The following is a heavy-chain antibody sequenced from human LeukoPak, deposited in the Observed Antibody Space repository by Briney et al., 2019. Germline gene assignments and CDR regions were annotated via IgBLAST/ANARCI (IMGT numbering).Heavy chain of an antibody. CDR1: GGSISSSSYY. D-gene: IGHD5-24*01. J-gene: IGHJ3*02. CDR3: ARHFVRPLEMATISAAFDI. Sequence: NSSETLSLTCTVSGGSISSSSYYWGWIRQPPGKGLEWIGSIYYSGSTYYNPSLKSRVTISVDTSKNQFSLKLSSVTAADTAVYYCARHFVRPLEMATISAAFDIWGQGTMVTVSS. V-gene: IGHV4-39*01. CDR2: IYYSGST.